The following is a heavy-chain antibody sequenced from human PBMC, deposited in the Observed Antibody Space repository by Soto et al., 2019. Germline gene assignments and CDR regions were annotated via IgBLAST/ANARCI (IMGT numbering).Heavy chain of an antibody. V-gene: IGHV5-51*01. J-gene: IGHJ4*02. CDR3: ARSSYDSSGYYYLDY. D-gene: IGHD3-22*01. CDR2: IYPGDSDT. Sequence: ESLKISFKGSGYIFTSNWIAWVRQIPGKGLEWMGIIYPGDSDTRYSPSFQGQVTISADKSISTAYVQWSSLQASDTAMYYCARSSYDSSGYYYLDYWGQGTLVTVSS. CDR1: GYIFTSNW.